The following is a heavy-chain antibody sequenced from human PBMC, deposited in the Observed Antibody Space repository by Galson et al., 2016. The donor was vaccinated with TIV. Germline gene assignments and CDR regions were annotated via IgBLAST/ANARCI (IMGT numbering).Heavy chain of an antibody. CDR2: ISSTSSYT. D-gene: IGHD3-10*01. J-gene: IGHJ4*02. CDR1: GFSFRRYW. V-gene: IGHV3-21*01. CDR3: ARDPFFGSGSYYSVLWYFDY. Sequence: SLRLSCAASGFSFRRYWMHWVRQAPGKGLVWVAFISSTSSYTYYADSVRGRFTISRDNANNIVYLQMSSLRVEDTAVYYCARDPFFGSGSYYSVLWYFDYWGQGTQVTVAS.